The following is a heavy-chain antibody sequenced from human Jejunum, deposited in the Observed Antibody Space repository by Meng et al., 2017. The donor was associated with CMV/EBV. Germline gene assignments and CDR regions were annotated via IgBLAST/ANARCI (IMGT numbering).Heavy chain of an antibody. CDR1: GGPISGYS. CDR3: ARGTTSSPTGGGY. Sequence: CVASGGPISGYSWTWIRQPPGKGLEYIGYIYYTGSTSYNPSLKSRVTMSVDASKNQFSLKLTSVTAADTAVYYCARGTTSSPTGGGYWGQGTLVTVSS. CDR2: IYYTGST. J-gene: IGHJ4*02. D-gene: IGHD3-16*01. V-gene: IGHV4-59*01.